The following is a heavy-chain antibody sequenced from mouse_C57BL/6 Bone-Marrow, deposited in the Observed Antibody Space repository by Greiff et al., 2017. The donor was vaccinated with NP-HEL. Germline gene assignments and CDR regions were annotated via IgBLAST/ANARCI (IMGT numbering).Heavy chain of an antibody. Sequence: EVHLVESGGGLVKPGGSLKLSCAASGFTFSDYGMHWVRQAPEKGLEWVAYLSSGSRTLYYADTVKGRFTIPRDNAKNTLFLRMTSLRSEDTAMYYCARRYRGLYYYAMDYWGQGTSVTVSS. CDR1: GFTFSDYG. V-gene: IGHV5-17*01. J-gene: IGHJ4*01. D-gene: IGHD2-12*01. CDR2: LSSGSRTL. CDR3: ARRYRGLYYYAMDY.